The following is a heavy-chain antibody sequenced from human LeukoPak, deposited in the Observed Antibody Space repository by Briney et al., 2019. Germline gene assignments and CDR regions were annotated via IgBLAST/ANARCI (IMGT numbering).Heavy chain of an antibody. CDR3: ARPYDSSGYSPDY. Sequence: GGSLRLSCAASGFTFSSYAMHWVRQAPGKGLEWVAVISYDGSNKYYADSVKGRFTISRDNSKNTLYLQMNSLRAEDTAVYYCARPYDSSGYSPDYWGQGTLVTVSS. J-gene: IGHJ4*02. D-gene: IGHD3-22*01. V-gene: IGHV3-30-3*01. CDR2: ISYDGSNK. CDR1: GFTFSSYA.